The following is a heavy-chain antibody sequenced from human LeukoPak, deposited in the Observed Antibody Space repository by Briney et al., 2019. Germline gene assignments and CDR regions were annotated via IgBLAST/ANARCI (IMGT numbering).Heavy chain of an antibody. CDR1: GGSFSGYY. D-gene: IGHD3-10*01. J-gene: IGHJ4*02. CDR2: INHSGST. Sequence: SETLSLTCAVYGGSFSGYYWSWIRQPPGKGLEWIGEINHSGSTNYNPSLKSRVTISVDTSKNQFSLKLSSVTAADTAVYYCARHKYYYGSGSWFDYWGQGTLVTVSP. CDR3: ARHKYYYGSGSWFDY. V-gene: IGHV4-34*01.